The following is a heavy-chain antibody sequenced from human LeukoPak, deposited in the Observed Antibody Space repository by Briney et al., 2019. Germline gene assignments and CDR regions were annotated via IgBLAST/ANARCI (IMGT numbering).Heavy chain of an antibody. CDR2: IRYDGSNK. J-gene: IGHJ4*02. CDR1: GFTFSSHA. D-gene: IGHD3-22*01. V-gene: IGHV3-30*02. CDR3: ARVYRWLTHTQNFDY. Sequence: GGSLRLSCAASGFTFSSHAMHWVRQAPGKGLEWVAFIRYDGSNKYYADSVKGRFTISRDNSKNTLYLQMNSLRADDTAVYYCARVYRWLTHTQNFDYWGQGTLVTVSS.